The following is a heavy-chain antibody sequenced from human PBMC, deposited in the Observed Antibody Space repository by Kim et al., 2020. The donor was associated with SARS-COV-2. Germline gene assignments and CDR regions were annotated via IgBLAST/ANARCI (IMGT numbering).Heavy chain of an antibody. Sequence: GGSLRLSCAASGFTFSSYGMHWVRQAPGKGLEWVAVISYDGSNKYYADSVKGRFTISRDNSKNTLYLQMNSLRAEDTAVYYCAKGGHYYDSSGYYYWGQG. CDR2: ISYDGSNK. D-gene: IGHD3-22*01. J-gene: IGHJ4*02. V-gene: IGHV3-30*18. CDR1: GFTFSSYG. CDR3: AKGGHYYDSSGYYY.